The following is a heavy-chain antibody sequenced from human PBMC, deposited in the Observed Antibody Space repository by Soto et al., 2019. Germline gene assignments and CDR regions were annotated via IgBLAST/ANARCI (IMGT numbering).Heavy chain of an antibody. D-gene: IGHD2-15*01. V-gene: IGHV4-31*03. CDR2: IYYSGRT. CDR3: AGIVVAEAAQFDS. J-gene: IGHJ4*02. Sequence: QVQLQESGPGLVKPSQTLSLTCTVSGASISSGGYWSWIRQRPGKGLEWIGYIYYSGRTYYNPSLNSRVTISVDTSKNQFSPKLNSVTGADTAVYFCAGIVVAEAAQFDSWGQGTLVTVSS. CDR1: GASISSGGY.